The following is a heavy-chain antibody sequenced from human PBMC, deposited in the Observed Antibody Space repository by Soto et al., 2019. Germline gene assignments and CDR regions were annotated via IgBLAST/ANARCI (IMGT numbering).Heavy chain of an antibody. Sequence: SETLSLTCTVSGGSISSGDYYWSWIHQPPGKGLEWIGYIYYSGSTYYNPSLKSRVTISVDTSKNQFSLKLSSVTAADTAVYYCARTLYSYGPRFDYWGQGTLVTVS. J-gene: IGHJ4*02. CDR2: IYYSGST. V-gene: IGHV4-30-4*02. D-gene: IGHD5-18*01. CDR3: ARTLYSYGPRFDY. CDR1: GGSISSGDYY.